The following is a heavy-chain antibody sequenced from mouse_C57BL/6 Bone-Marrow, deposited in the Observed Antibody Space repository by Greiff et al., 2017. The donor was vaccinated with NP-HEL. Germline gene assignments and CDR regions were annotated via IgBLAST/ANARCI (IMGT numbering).Heavy chain of an antibody. CDR3: TTQTAQATRAMDY. CDR1: GFNIKDDY. CDR2: IYPENGDT. Sequence: EVQLQQSGAELVRPGASVKLSCTASGFNIKDDYMHWVKQRPEQGLEWIGWIYPENGDTEYASKFQGKATITADTSTNTAYMQRSSLTSDDTAGYDGTTQTAQATRAMDYWGQGTSVTVSS. D-gene: IGHD3-2*02. V-gene: IGHV14-4*01. J-gene: IGHJ4*01.